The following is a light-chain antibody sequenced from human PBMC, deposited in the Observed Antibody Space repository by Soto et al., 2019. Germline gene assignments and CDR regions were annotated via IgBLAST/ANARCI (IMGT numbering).Light chain of an antibody. J-gene: IGKJ1*01. CDR3: QQANSFPWT. CDR2: AAS. CDR1: QTISSL. Sequence: DIQMTQSPSTLSGSVGDRVTITCRASQTISSLLAWYQQKPGKAPKLLIYAASILQSGVPSRFSGSGSGTDFTLTITYLHPEDFATYYCQQANSFPWTFGRGTKVDIK. V-gene: IGKV1-12*01.